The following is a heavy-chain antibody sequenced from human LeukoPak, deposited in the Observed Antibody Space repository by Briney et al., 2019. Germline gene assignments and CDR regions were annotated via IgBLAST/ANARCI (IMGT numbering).Heavy chain of an antibody. CDR1: GYSFTGYY. D-gene: IGHD1-26*01. Sequence: ASAKVSCKASGYSFTGYYMHWVRQAPGQGLQWMGWLNPSSGYTNYAQRFRGRVTMTRDTSISTAYMELSRLIDDDTAVYYCARNSESNWADYWGQGTLVTVSS. CDR3: ARNSESNWADY. V-gene: IGHV1-2*02. CDR2: LNPSSGYT. J-gene: IGHJ4*02.